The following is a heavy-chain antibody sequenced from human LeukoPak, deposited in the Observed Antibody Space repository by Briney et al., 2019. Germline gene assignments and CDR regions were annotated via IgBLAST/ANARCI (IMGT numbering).Heavy chain of an antibody. CDR1: GFTFSSYW. CDR3: ASDIQKIVATSLTPGGSDY. V-gene: IGHV3-74*01. CDR2: INSDGSST. D-gene: IGHD5-12*01. Sequence: PGGSLRLSCAASGFTFSSYWMHWVRQAPGKGLVWVSRINSDGSSTSYADSVKGRFTISRDNAKNTLYLQMNSLRAEDTAVYYCASDIQKIVATSLTPGGSDYWGQGTLVTVSS. J-gene: IGHJ4*02.